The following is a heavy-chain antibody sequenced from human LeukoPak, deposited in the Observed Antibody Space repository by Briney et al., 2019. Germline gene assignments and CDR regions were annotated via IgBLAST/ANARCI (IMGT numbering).Heavy chain of an antibody. D-gene: IGHD2-15*01. J-gene: IGHJ3*02. CDR2: TSRSSSYT. CDR3: ARHLHCSGGRFYLPNGDAFDI. V-gene: IGHV3-11*06. CDR1: GFTFSDYH. Sequence: GGSLRLSCAASGFTFSDYHMSWIRQAPGKGLEWVSYTSRSSSYTNYADSVKGRFIISRDNAKNSLYLQMNSLRAEDTAVYYCARHLHCSGGRFYLPNGDAFDIWGQGTMVTVSS.